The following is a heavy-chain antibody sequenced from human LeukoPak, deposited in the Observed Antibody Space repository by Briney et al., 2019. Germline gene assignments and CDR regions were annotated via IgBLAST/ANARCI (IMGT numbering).Heavy chain of an antibody. CDR2: INPNNGGT. CDR3: ARVRGVQKPFDY. J-gene: IGHJ4*02. CDR1: GYTFTDYY. D-gene: IGHD3-10*01. Sequence: ASVKVSCKASGYTFTDYYMHWVRQAPGQGLEWMGWINPNNGGTNSAQKFQGRVTMTRDTSISTAYMELSRLRSDDTAVYYCARVRGVQKPFDYWGQGTLVTVSS. V-gene: IGHV1-2*02.